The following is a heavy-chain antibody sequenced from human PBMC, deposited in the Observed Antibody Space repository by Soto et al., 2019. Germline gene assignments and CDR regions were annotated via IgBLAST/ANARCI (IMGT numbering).Heavy chain of an antibody. Sequence: QVQLQESGPGLVKPSETLSLTCTVSGGSISTYYWIWIRQPPGKGLEWIGVFYNGGTTNYSPSLKSRVTISVDTSKNQFSLKLNSVTDADTAVYYCARDGSERPATDWGQGILVTVSS. CDR2: FYNGGTT. CDR3: ARDGSERPATD. V-gene: IGHV4-59*01. J-gene: IGHJ4*02. D-gene: IGHD3-10*01. CDR1: GGSISTYY.